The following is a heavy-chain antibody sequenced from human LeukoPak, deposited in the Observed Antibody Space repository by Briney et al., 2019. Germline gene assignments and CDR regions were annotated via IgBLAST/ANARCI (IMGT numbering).Heavy chain of an antibody. D-gene: IGHD1-26*01. J-gene: IGHJ6*02. CDR3: ARDRYSGLDV. CDR2: IKEDGSVK. CDR1: GFTFSSYW. V-gene: IGHV3-7*01. Sequence: GGSLRLSCAASGFTFSSYWMSWVRQAPGKGLEWVANIKEDGSVKYYVDSVKGRFTISIDNAKNSLYLQMNNLRAEDTAVFYCARDRYSGLDVWGQGTTVTVSS.